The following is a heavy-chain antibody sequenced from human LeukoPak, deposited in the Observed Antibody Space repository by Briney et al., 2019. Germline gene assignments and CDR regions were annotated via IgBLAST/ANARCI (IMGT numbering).Heavy chain of an antibody. CDR3: AELGITMIGGV. CDR2: ISSSGSTI. CDR1: GPTFSSYS. V-gene: IGHV3-48*04. Sequence: GGSLRLSCAASGPTFSSYSMNWVRQAPGKGLEWVSYISSSGSTIYYADSVKGRFTISRDNAKNSLYLQMNSLRAEDTAVYYCAELGITMIGGVWGKGTTVTISS. D-gene: IGHD3-10*02. J-gene: IGHJ6*04.